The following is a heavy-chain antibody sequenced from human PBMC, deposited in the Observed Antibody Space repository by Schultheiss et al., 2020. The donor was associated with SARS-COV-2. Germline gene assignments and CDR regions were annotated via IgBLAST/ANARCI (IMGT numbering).Heavy chain of an antibody. CDR2: IYYSGST. CDR3: ARDPIGDSSGYLNAFDI. CDR1: GGSINSGDYY. D-gene: IGHD3-22*01. Sequence: SQTLSLTCTVSGGSINSGDYYWSWIRQPPGKGLEWIGSIYYSGSTYYNPSLKSRVTISVDTSKNQFSLKLSSVTAADTAVYYCARDPIGDSSGYLNAFDIWGQGTMVTVSS. V-gene: IGHV4-39*07. J-gene: IGHJ3*02.